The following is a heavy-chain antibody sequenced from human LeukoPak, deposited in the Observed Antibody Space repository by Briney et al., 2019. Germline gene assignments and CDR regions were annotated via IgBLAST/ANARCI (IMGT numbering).Heavy chain of an antibody. Sequence: GGSLRLSCAASGFTFSSYSMNWVRQAPGKGLEWVSSISSSSSYIYYADSVKGRFTISRDNAKNSLYLQMSSLRAEDTAVYYCARDETVTPDYWGQGTLVTVSS. J-gene: IGHJ4*02. CDR2: ISSSSSYI. V-gene: IGHV3-21*04. CDR1: GFTFSSYS. D-gene: IGHD4-17*01. CDR3: ARDETVTPDY.